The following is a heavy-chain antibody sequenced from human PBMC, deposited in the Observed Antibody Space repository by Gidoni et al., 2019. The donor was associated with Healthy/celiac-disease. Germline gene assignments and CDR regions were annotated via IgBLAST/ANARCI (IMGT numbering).Heavy chain of an antibody. CDR2: IRYDGSNK. CDR3: AKGLSFIAAAWAYYFDY. J-gene: IGHJ4*02. Sequence: LKWVAFIRYDGSNKYYADSVKGRFTISRDNSKNTLYLQMNSLRAEDTAVYYCAKGLSFIAAAWAYYFDYWGQGTLVTVSS. D-gene: IGHD6-13*01. V-gene: IGHV3-30*02.